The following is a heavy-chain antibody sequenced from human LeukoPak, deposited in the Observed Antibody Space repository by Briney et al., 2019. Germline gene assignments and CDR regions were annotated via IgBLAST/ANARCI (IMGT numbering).Heavy chain of an antibody. J-gene: IGHJ4*02. CDR1: GGSISSGGYY. Sequence: TSETLSLTCTVSGGSISSGGYYWSWIRQHPGKGLEWIGYIYYSGSTYYNPSLKSRVTISVDTSKNQFSLKLSSVTAADTAVYYCARRGYDFWSGNDFDYWGQGTLVTVSS. CDR2: IYYSGST. V-gene: IGHV4-31*03. D-gene: IGHD3-3*01. CDR3: ARRGYDFWSGNDFDY.